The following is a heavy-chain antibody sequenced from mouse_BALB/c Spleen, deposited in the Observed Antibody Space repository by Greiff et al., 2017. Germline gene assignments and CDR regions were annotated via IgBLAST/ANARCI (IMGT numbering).Heavy chain of an antibody. V-gene: IGHV6-6*02. CDR3: TPAYYGSRFDY. J-gene: IGHJ2*01. CDR1: GFTFSNYW. Sequence: EVKLVESGGGLVQPGGSMKLSCVASGFTFSNYWMNWVRQSPEKGLEWVAEIRLKSNNYATHYAESVKGRFTISRDDSKSSVYLQMNNLRAEDTGIYYCTPAYYGSRFDYWGQGTTLTVSS. CDR2: IRLKSNNYAT. D-gene: IGHD1-1*01.